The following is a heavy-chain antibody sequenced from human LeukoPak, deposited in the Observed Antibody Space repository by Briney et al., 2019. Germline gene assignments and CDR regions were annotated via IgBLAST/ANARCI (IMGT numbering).Heavy chain of an antibody. CDR3: ARDLSDTSL. D-gene: IGHD2-2*02. CDR2: TRNKANSYTT. J-gene: IGHJ4*02. Sequence: GGSLRLXCAASGFTYSDHYMEWVRQAPGKGLEWVGRTRNKANSYTTEYAASVKGRFTISRDDSKNSLYLQMNSLKTEDTAVYYCARDLSDTSLWGQGTLVTVSS. CDR1: GFTYSDHY. V-gene: IGHV3-72*01.